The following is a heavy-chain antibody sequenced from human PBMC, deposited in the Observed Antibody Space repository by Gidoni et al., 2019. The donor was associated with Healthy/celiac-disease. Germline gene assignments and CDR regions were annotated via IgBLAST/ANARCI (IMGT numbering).Heavy chain of an antibody. CDR3: ARQDRFSGRFFDP. Sequence: QLQMQESGPGLVKPSETLSLTCTVSAGSISIGSSHWGWIRQPPGTGLEWIGSIYYSVSTYYNPSLKSRVTISGDTSKNQFSLKLSSVAAADTAVYYCARQDRFSGRFFDPWGQGTLVTVSS. CDR1: AGSISIGSSH. V-gene: IGHV4-39*01. D-gene: IGHD1-26*01. CDR2: IYYSVST. J-gene: IGHJ5*02.